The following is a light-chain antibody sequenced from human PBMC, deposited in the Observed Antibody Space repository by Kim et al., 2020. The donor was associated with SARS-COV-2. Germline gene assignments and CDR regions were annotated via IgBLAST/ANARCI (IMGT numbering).Light chain of an antibody. CDR3: QQYSHWPPYT. V-gene: IGKV3-15*01. CDR1: QSVDSN. Sequence: PGESVTLSCRASQSVDSNLAWYQQKPGQAPRLLIYCASTRATDIPARFSGSGSGTEFTLIINSLQSEDFAVYYCQQYSHWPPYTFGQGTKVDIK. CDR2: CAS. J-gene: IGKJ2*01.